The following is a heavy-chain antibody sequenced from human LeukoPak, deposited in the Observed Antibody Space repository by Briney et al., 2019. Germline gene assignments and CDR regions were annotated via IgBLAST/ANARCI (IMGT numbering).Heavy chain of an antibody. Sequence: ASVKVSCKASGYTFTSYAMNWVRQAPGQGLEWMGWINTNTGNPTYAQGFTGRFVFSLDTSVSTAYLQISSLKAEDTAVYYCASLGRSTVTTQHSYYYYYMDVWGKGTTVTVSS. J-gene: IGHJ6*03. V-gene: IGHV7-4-1*02. CDR1: GYTFTSYA. CDR3: ASLGRSTVTTQHSYYYYYMDV. D-gene: IGHD4-17*01. CDR2: INTNTGNP.